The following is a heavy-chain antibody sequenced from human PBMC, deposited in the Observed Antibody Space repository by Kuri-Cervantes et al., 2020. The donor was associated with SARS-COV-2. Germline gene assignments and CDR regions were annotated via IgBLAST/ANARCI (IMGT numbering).Heavy chain of an antibody. CDR1: GFTFSNYS. V-gene: IGHV3-48*02. J-gene: IGHJ6*03. CDR3: AREQYYDILTVLRRYYYYMDV. Sequence: GESLKISCAASGFTFSNYSLNWVRQAPGKGLEWLSYISSSGGTMYYADAVKGRFTISRDIAKNSLYLQMNTLRDEDTAVYYCAREQYYDILTVLRRYYYYMDVWGKGTTVTVSS. D-gene: IGHD3-9*01. CDR2: ISSSGGTM.